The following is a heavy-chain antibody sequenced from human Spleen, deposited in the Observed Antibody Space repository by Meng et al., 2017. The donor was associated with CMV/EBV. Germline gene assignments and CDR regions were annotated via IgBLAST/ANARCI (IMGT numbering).Heavy chain of an antibody. CDR2: IYWNADK. V-gene: IGHV2-5*01. J-gene: IGHJ3*02. CDR1: SLSPDVVG. CDR3: AHRVWGSGRAFDI. Sequence: SLSPDVVGVGWIRQHPGKAMEWLALIYWNADKRYTLSLKTRLTITKDTTNNHLVLTMTNMDPVDIGTYYCAHRVWGSGRAFDIWGQGTLVTVSS. D-gene: IGHD3-16*01.